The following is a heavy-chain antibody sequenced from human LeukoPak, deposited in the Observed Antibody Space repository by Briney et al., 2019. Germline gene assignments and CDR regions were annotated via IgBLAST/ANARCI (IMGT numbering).Heavy chain of an antibody. CDR2: IVGNGGRT. V-gene: IGHV3-23*01. CDR1: GFTFSCNA. CDR3: AKDAVAPGSSGDYFDY. D-gene: IGHD3-10*01. J-gene: IGHJ4*02. Sequence: GSLRLSCAASGFTFSCNAMSWVRQAPGKGLEWVSVIVGNGGRTYYADSVNGRFTISRDNSKNTLSLQMNSLRAEDTAVYYCAKDAVAPGSSGDYFDYWGQGTLVTVSS.